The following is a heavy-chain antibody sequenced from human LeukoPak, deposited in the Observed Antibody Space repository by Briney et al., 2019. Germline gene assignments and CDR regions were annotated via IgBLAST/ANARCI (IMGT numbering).Heavy chain of an antibody. CDR1: GYSFTTYG. D-gene: IGHD3-10*01. CDR2: VNGNTGAT. J-gene: IGHJ4*02. V-gene: IGHV1-2*02. CDR3: ASPQRGSGSYYSDY. Sequence: GSVKVSCKAVGYSFTTYGLSWVRQAPGQGLEWMGWVNGNTGATLYAQKFQGRVTMSRDASITTAYMELNGLRSDDTAVYYCASPQRGSGSYYSDYWGQGTLVTVSS.